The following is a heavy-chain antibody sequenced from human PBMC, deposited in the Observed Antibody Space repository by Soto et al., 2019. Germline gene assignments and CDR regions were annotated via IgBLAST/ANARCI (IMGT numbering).Heavy chain of an antibody. CDR3: ARDTGSGPVRYDYYYGMDV. D-gene: IGHD1-1*01. CDR1: GGSISSYY. CDR2: IYTSGRT. Sequence: QVQLQESGPGLVKPSETLSLTCTVSGGSISSYYWSWIRQAAGKGLEWIGRIYTSGRTNYNPSLKSRVTMSGDTSKNQFSLKLSSVTAADTAVYYCARDTGSGPVRYDYYYGMDVWGQGTTVTVSS. V-gene: IGHV4-4*07. J-gene: IGHJ6*02.